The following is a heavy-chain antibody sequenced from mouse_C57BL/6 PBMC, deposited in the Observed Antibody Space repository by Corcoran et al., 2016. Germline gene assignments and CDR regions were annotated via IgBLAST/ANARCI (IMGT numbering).Heavy chain of an antibody. J-gene: IGHJ2*01. CDR3: ARGYDGYYSDY. V-gene: IGHV1-80*01. CDR2: IYPGDGDT. CDR1: GYAFSSYW. D-gene: IGHD2-3*01. Sequence: QVQLQQSGAELVKPGASVKISCKASGYAFSSYWMNWVKQRPGKGLEWIGQIYPGDGDTNYNGKFKGKATLTADKSSSTAYMQLSSLTSEDSAVYFCARGYDGYYSDYWGQGTTLTVSS.